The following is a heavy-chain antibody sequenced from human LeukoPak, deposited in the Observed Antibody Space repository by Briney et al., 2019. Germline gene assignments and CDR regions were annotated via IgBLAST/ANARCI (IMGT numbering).Heavy chain of an antibody. D-gene: IGHD6-19*01. J-gene: IGHJ4*02. CDR2: FDPEDGET. V-gene: IGHV1-24*01. Sequence: ASVKVSCKVSGYTLTELSMHWVRQAPGKGLEWMGGFDPEDGETIYAQKFQGRVTMTEDTSTDTAYMELSSLRSEDTAVYYCATSLRLGGWYVLSVDYWGQGTLVTVSS. CDR1: GYTLTELS. CDR3: ATSLRLGGWYVLSVDY.